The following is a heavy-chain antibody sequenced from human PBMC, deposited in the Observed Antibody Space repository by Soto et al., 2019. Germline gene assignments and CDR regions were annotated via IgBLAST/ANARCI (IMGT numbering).Heavy chain of an antibody. CDR2: ISAYNGNT. CDR1: GYTFTSYG. J-gene: IGHJ4*02. V-gene: IGHV1-18*01. CDR3: ARSGITIFGVVSNFDH. Sequence: GASVKVSCKASGYTFTSYGISWVRQAPGQGLEWMGWISAYNGNTNYAQKLQGRVTMTTDTSTSTAYMELRSLRSDDTAVYYCARSGITIFGVVSNFDHWGQGTLVTVSS. D-gene: IGHD3-3*01.